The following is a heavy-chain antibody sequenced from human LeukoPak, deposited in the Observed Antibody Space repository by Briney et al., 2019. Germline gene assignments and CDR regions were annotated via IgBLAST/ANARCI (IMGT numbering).Heavy chain of an antibody. CDR2: INSDGSST. J-gene: IGHJ4*02. Sequence: GGSLTLFCVASGFTFSSYWMHWVRQAPGKGLVWVSRINSDGSSTTYAEPVKGRFTISRDNAKNTLYLQMNSLRAEDTAVYYCATNVYPFYWGQGTLVTVSS. CDR3: ATNVYPFY. V-gene: IGHV3-74*01. CDR1: GFTFSSYW. D-gene: IGHD5/OR15-5a*01.